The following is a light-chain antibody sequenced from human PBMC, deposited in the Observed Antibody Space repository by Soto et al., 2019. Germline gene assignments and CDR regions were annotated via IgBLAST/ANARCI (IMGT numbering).Light chain of an antibody. J-gene: IGKJ2*01. CDR2: GAS. Sequence: DIVLTQSPGTLSLSPGERATLSCRASQSVSSSYLAWYQQKPGQAPRILIYGASSRATRIPDRFSGSGSGTDFTLTISRLEHEDITVYYCQQYGTSPPYTFGQGTKLEIK. V-gene: IGKV3-20*01. CDR3: QQYGTSPPYT. CDR1: QSVSSSY.